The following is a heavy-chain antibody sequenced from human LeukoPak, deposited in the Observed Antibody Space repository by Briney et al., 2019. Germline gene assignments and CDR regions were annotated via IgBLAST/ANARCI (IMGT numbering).Heavy chain of an antibody. D-gene: IGHD3-10*01. CDR1: GFTFRSNA. J-gene: IGHJ4*02. Sequence: PGGSLRLSCAASGFTFRSNAMSWVRQAPGKGLEWVSIISADGDGTYYADSVKGRFTISRDNSKNTLYLQMNNLRADDTAVYYCAKRGNYFEFDYWGQGTLVTVSS. CDR3: AKRGNYFEFDY. V-gene: IGHV3-23*01. CDR2: ISADGDGT.